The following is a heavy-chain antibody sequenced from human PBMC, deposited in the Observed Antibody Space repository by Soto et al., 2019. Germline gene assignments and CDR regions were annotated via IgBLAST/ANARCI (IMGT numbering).Heavy chain of an antibody. Sequence: PSETLSLTCAVYGGSFSGYYLSWIRQPPGKGLEWIGEINHSGSTNYNPSLKSRVTISVDTSKNQFSLKLSSVTAADTAVYYCARSLRLASPDYWGQGTLVTVSS. D-gene: IGHD6-6*01. V-gene: IGHV4-34*01. CDR2: INHSGST. J-gene: IGHJ4*02. CDR1: GGSFSGYY. CDR3: ARSLRLASPDY.